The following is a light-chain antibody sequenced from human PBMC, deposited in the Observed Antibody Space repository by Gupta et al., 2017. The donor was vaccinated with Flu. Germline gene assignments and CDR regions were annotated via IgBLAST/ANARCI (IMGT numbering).Light chain of an antibody. CDR2: GAS. CDR1: QSINSN. Sequence: EVVMTQSPATLSVSPGERATLSCRASQSINSNLAWYQQKPGQAPRLLIYGASTRATGIPARFSGSGSGTEFTLTISSLQSEDFAVHYCQQYHDWPPWTFGQGTKVEIK. CDR3: QQYHDWPPWT. J-gene: IGKJ1*01. V-gene: IGKV3-15*01.